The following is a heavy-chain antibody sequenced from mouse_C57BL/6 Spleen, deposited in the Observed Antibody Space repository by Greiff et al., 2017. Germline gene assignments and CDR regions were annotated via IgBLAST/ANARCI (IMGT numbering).Heavy chain of an antibody. Sequence: QVQLQQPGAELVKPGASVKLSCKASGYTFTSYWMHWVKQRPGQGLEWIGMIHPNSGSTNYNEKFKSKATLTVDKSSSTAYMQLSSLTSEDSAVYYCARESYDYDRGAWFAYWGQGTLVTVS. J-gene: IGHJ3*01. V-gene: IGHV1-64*01. CDR3: ARESYDYDRGAWFAY. CDR1: GYTFTSYW. D-gene: IGHD2-4*01. CDR2: IHPNSGST.